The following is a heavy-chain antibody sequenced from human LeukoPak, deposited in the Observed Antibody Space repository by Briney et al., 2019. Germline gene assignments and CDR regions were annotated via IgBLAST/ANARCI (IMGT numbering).Heavy chain of an antibody. J-gene: IGHJ6*02. CDR3: ARPNIVATITAAMDV. V-gene: IGHV4-59*05. D-gene: IGHD5-12*01. Sequence: SETLSLTCTVSGGSISSYYWSWIRQPPGKGLEWVGSIDSSGSAYYNPSLKSRVTISVDTSRNQFSLKLSSVTAADTAVYYCARPNIVATITAAMDVWGQGTTVTVAS. CDR1: GGSISSYY. CDR2: IDSSGSA.